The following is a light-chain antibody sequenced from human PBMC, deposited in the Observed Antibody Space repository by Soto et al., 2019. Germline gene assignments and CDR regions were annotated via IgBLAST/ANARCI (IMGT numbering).Light chain of an antibody. CDR3: HQYASSPLLT. Sequence: EIVLTQSPGTLSLSPGETATLSCRASQTIGRNYLAWYQQKPGQAPRLLIFGTSTRATGIPDRFSGSGSGTEFTLSISRLDPEDVAVYYCHQYASSPLLTFGGGTKVEIK. CDR1: QTIGRNY. V-gene: IGKV3-20*01. J-gene: IGKJ4*01. CDR2: GTS.